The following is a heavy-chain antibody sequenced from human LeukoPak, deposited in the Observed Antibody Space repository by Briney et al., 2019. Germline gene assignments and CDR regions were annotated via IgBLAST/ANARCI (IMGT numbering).Heavy chain of an antibody. Sequence: GGSLGLSCAASGFTFSAYTMNWVRQPPGKGLEWVSYISSSGSYIYYADSVKGRFTISRDKNSLYLQMDSLRAEDTAVYYCARDSRQWVEQLPYGWFDPWGQGTLVTVSP. CDR3: ARDSRQWVEQLPYGWFDP. J-gene: IGHJ5*02. CDR1: GFTFSAYT. CDR2: ISSSGSYI. V-gene: IGHV3-21*01. D-gene: IGHD1-26*01.